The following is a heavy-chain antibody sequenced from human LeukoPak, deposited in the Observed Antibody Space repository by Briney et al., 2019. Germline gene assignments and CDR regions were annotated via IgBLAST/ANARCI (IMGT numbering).Heavy chain of an antibody. D-gene: IGHD5/OR15-5a*01. CDR3: ARALSRLSV. CDR2: ISSSSSYA. CDR1: GFTFSQYY. Sequence: PGGSLRLSCAASGFTFSQYYMTWIRQAPGKGLEWISYISSSSSYANYADSVKGRFTISRDNDKNTVYLQMNSLRVDDTAVYYCARALSRLSVWGQGTLVTVSS. J-gene: IGHJ4*02. V-gene: IGHV3-11*05.